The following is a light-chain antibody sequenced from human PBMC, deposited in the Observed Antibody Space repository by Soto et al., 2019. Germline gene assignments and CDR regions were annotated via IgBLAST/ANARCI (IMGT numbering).Light chain of an antibody. CDR3: QVWDNDSDHHV. V-gene: IGLV3-21*02. CDR1: NLGSKS. Sequence: SYELTQPPSVSVAPGQTARITCGGDNLGSKSVHWYQQKPGQAPVLVVYDDSDRPSGIPERLSGSNSGNTATLTISRVAAGDEADYYCQVWDNDSDHHVFGTGTKLTVL. CDR2: DDS. J-gene: IGLJ1*01.